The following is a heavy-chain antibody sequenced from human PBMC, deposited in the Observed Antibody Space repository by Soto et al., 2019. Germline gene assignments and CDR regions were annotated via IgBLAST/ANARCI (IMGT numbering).Heavy chain of an antibody. CDR2: ISSGSSYI. CDR1: GFTFSSYS. Sequence: SGGGLVKPGGSLRLSCAASGFTFSSYSMNWVRQAPGKGLEWVSSISSGSSYIYYADSVKGRFTISRDNAKNSLYLQMNSLRAEDTAVYYCARSSGGSGKLWNYYGMDVWGQGTTVTVSS. J-gene: IGHJ6*02. D-gene: IGHD3-10*01. CDR3: ARSSGGSGKLWNYYGMDV. V-gene: IGHV3-21*06.